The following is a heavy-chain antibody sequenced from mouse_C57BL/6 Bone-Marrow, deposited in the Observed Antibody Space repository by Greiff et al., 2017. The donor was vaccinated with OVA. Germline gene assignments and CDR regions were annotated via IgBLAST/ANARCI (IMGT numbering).Heavy chain of an antibody. CDR1: GFNIKDYY. CDR3: ARKAATVVTTETAYYFDY. J-gene: IGHJ2*01. CDR2: IDPEDGDT. Sequence: EVQLQQSGAELVKPGASVKLSCTASGFNIKDYYMHWVKQRPEQGLEWIGRIDPEDGDTKYAPKFQGKATITADTSSTTAYLQLSSLTSEDTGVKYWARKAATVVTTETAYYFDYWGQGTTLTVSS. D-gene: IGHD2-2*01. V-gene: IGHV14-2*01.